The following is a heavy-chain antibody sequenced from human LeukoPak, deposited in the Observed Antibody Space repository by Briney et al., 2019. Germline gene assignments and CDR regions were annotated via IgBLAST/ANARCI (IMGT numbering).Heavy chain of an antibody. CDR2: ISSSSSYI. V-gene: IGHV3-21*01. CDR3: ARVLPHFAFDI. J-gene: IGHJ3*02. Sequence: GGSLRLSCAASGFTFSSYSMNWVRQAPGKGLEWVSSISSSSSYIYYADSVKGRFTISRDNAKNSLYLQMNSLRAEDTAVYYCARVLPHFAFDIWGQGTMVTVSS. CDR1: GFTFSSYS.